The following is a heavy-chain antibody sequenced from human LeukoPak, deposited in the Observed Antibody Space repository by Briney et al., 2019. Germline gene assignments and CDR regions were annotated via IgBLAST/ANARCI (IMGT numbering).Heavy chain of an antibody. V-gene: IGHV3-11*04. CDR3: ARAHDYYASSGPFDY. CDR2: ISSSSSTI. CDR1: GFTFSDHY. J-gene: IGHJ4*02. D-gene: IGHD3-22*01. Sequence: PGGSLRLSCAASGFTFSDHYMSWIRQAPGKGLEWISYISSSSSTIYYADSVKGRFTISRDNAKNSLYLQMNSLRDEDTAVYYCARAHDYYASSGPFDYWGQGTLVTVSS.